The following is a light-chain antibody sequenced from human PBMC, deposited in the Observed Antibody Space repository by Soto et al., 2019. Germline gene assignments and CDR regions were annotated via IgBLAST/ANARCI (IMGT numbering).Light chain of an antibody. CDR2: AAS. V-gene: IGKV1-39*01. Sequence: DIQMTQSPSSLSASVGDRVTITCRASQSISSYLNWYQQKPGKAPKLLIYAASSLQSGVPSRFSGSGSGTDFTLTISCLQSEDFATYYCQQYYSYPPITFGQGTKVDIK. J-gene: IGKJ1*01. CDR3: QQYYSYPPIT. CDR1: QSISSY.